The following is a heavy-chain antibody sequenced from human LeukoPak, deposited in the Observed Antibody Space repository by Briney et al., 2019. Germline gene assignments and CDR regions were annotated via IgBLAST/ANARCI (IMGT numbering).Heavy chain of an antibody. Sequence: GGSRRLSCAASGFTFSIYAMHWDRQAPGKGLEWVAVISYDGSNKYYADSVKGRFTISRDNSKRTLYLQMNSLRAEDTAVYYCARDRPYYYDSSGYPDAFDIWGQGTMVTVSS. CDR1: GFTFSIYA. V-gene: IGHV3-30-3*01. J-gene: IGHJ3*02. CDR2: ISYDGSNK. CDR3: ARDRPYYYDSSGYPDAFDI. D-gene: IGHD3-22*01.